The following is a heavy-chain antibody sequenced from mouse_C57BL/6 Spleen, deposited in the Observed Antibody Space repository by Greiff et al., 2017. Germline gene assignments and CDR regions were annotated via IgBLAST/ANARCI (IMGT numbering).Heavy chain of an antibody. Sequence: EVQLQQSGPELVKPGASVKISCKASGYTFTDYYMNWVQQSHGKSLEWIGDINPNNGGTSYNQKFKGKATLTVDQSYSTAYMELRSLTSEDSAVYYCARCYDGSSYVGRVLFDYCGQGTTLTVSS. D-gene: IGHD1-1*01. V-gene: IGHV1-26*01. CDR2: INPNNGGT. CDR1: GYTFTDYY. J-gene: IGHJ2*01. CDR3: ARCYDGSSYVGRVLFDY.